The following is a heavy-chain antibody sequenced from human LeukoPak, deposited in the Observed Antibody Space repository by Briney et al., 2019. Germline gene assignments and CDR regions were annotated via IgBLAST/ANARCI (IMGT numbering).Heavy chain of an antibody. V-gene: IGHV7-4-1*02. D-gene: IGHD3-16*01. CDR2: NNTNTGNP. Sequence: GVSVKVSCKASGYTFRNYLMNWVRQAPGQGLEWMGRNNTNTGNPTYAQGFKGRFVFSLDTSVSTAYLQISSLKVEDTAVYYCATEDLTGGVFVYWGQGTLVTVSS. CDR3: ATEDLTGGVFVY. CDR1: GYTFRNYL. J-gene: IGHJ4*02.